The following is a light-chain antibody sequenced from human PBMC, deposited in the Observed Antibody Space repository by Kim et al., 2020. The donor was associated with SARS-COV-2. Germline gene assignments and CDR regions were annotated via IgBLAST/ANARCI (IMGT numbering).Light chain of an antibody. Sequence: ASVGDRVTISCRASQDIRNDLGWYQQKPAKAPKRLLYAAASLQNVVPARFSGSGSGTEVTLTISSPQPEDFATYYCIQHRSYPRTFGQGTKVDIK. V-gene: IGKV1-17*01. CDR2: AAA. J-gene: IGKJ1*01. CDR1: QDIRND. CDR3: IQHRSYPRT.